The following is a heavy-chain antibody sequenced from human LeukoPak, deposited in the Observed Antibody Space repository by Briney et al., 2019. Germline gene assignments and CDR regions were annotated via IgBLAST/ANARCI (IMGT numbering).Heavy chain of an antibody. Sequence: SETLSLTCAVYGGSFSSYYWNWIRQPAGKGLEWIGRIYASGSTNYNPSLKSRVTMSVDTSKNQFSLKLSSVTAADTAVYYCAREYGSGSEFDPWGQGTLVTVSS. D-gene: IGHD3-10*01. J-gene: IGHJ5*02. CDR3: AREYGSGSEFDP. CDR2: IYASGST. CDR1: GGSFSSYY. V-gene: IGHV4-4*07.